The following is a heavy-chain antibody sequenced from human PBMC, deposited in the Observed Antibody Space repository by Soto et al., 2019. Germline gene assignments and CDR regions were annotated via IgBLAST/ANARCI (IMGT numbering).Heavy chain of an antibody. J-gene: IGHJ3*02. CDR2: IYNEFT. CDR1: GFTVTEIY. CDR3: VREPRYCSGGSCSIMGDAFDI. D-gene: IGHD2-15*01. V-gene: IGHV3-66*01. Sequence: EVQLVESGGGLVQPGGSLRLSCVASGFTVTEIYMNWVRQPPGKGLEWVSVIYNEFTDYADSVRGRFSISTDSSKNALYLQMNSLRAEDSAVYYCVREPRYCSGGSCSIMGDAFDIWGQGTMVTVSS.